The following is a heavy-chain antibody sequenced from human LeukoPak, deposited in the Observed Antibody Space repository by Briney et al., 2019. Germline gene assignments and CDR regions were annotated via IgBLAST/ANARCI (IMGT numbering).Heavy chain of an antibody. CDR3: ARRRGYSSGWNDY. CDR2: INHSGST. V-gene: IGHV4-34*01. D-gene: IGHD6-19*01. CDR1: GGSFSGYY. J-gene: IGHJ4*02. Sequence: PSETLSLTCAVYGGSFSGYYWSWIRQPPGKGLEWIGEINHSGSTNYNPSLKSRVTISVDTSKNQFSLKLSSVTAADTAVYYCARRRGYSSGWNDYWGQGTLVTVSS.